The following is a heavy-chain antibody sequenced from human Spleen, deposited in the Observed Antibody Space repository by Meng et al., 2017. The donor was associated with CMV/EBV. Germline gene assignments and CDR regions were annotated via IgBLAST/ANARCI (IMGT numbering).Heavy chain of an antibody. CDR3: ARGGQQWLAYFQY. J-gene: IGHJ1*01. V-gene: IGHV3-21*01. D-gene: IGHD6-19*01. Sequence: GESLKISCAATGFTFSTYAMSWVRQAPGKGLEWVSSISSSSSYIYYADSVKGRFTISRDNAKNSLYLQMISLTAADTALYYCARGGQQWLAYFQYWGQGTLVTVSS. CDR2: ISSSSSYI. CDR1: GFTFSTYA.